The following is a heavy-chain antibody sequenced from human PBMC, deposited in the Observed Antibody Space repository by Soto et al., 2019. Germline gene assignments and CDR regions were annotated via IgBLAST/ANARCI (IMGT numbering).Heavy chain of an antibody. V-gene: IGHV1-69*01. CDR3: ASSQDNSTSIEIYHYYDSDMDL. D-gene: IGHD2-2*01. J-gene: IGHJ6*02. Sequence: QVQLVQSGAEVKKPGSSVKFSCKASGGTFSIYAIIWVRQAPGPGLEWMGGIIPISGTANYAQKFQGRVTITAHESTMTAYMELSSLRSDHTAVYYCASSQDNSTSIEIYHYYDSDMDLRGQRTKVNVP. CDR2: IIPISGTA. CDR1: GGTFSIYA.